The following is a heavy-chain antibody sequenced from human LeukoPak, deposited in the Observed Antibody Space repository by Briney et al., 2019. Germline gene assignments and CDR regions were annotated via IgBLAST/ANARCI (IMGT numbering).Heavy chain of an antibody. CDR2: ITGSDDTT. D-gene: IGHD5-12*01. Sequence: GSLRLSCAASGFTFSSDATTWVRQAPGEGLEWVSTITGSDDTTYYADSVKGRFTISRDYSKNTVHLQLNNLRAEDTAMYYCAKGPQLYSGYHPDYWGQGTLVTVSS. J-gene: IGHJ4*02. CDR1: GFTFSSDA. V-gene: IGHV3-23*01. CDR3: AKGPQLYSGYHPDY.